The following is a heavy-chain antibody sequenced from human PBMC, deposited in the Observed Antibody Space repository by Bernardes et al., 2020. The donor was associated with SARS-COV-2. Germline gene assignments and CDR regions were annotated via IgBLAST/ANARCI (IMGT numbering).Heavy chain of an antibody. V-gene: IGHV3-7*01. Sequence: GGSLRLSCAASGFTFSNSWMNWVRQAPGKGLEWVANIREDGGDMSYVDSVKGRFTISRDNAKNSLFLQMNSLRADDTAVYYCVAELIIVTGGFDYWGQGILVTVSS. D-gene: IGHD3-9*01. CDR3: VAELIIVTGGFDY. J-gene: IGHJ4*02. CDR1: GFTFSNSW. CDR2: IREDGGDM.